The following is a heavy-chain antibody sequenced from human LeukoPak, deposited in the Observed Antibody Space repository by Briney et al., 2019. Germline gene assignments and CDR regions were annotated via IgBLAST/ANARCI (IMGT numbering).Heavy chain of an antibody. V-gene: IGHV3-64D*06. D-gene: IGHD6-13*01. CDR3: VGYSSSPLDY. CDR2: ISSNGGSS. Sequence: GGSLRLSCSASGFTFSSYAMHWVRQAPGKGLEYVSAISSNGGSSYYADSVKGRFTISRDNSKNTLYLQMSSLRAEDTAVYYCVGYSSSPLDYWGQGTLVTVSS. J-gene: IGHJ4*02. CDR1: GFTFSSYA.